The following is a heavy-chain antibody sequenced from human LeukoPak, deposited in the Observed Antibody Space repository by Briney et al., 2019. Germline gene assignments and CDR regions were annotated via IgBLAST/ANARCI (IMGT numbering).Heavy chain of an antibody. Sequence: GGSLRLSCAASGFTFSSYSMNWVRQAPGKGLEWVSYISSSSSTIYYADSVKGRFTISRDNAKNSLYLQMNSLRAEDTAVYYCARDGVIAAAGLYFDYWGQGTLVTVSS. CDR3: ARDGVIAAAGLYFDY. CDR2: ISSSSSTI. V-gene: IGHV3-48*04. CDR1: GFTFSSYS. J-gene: IGHJ4*02. D-gene: IGHD6-13*01.